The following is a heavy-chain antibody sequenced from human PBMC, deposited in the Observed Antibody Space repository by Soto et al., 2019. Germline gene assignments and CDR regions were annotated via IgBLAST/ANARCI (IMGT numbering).Heavy chain of an antibody. J-gene: IGHJ4*02. V-gene: IGHV4-34*01. Sequence: SETLSLTCAVSGGSFSGYYWSWIRQPPGKGLEWIGEINHSGSTNYNPSLKSRVTISVDTSKNQFSLKLSSVTAADTAVYYCARGQWGYRAARPLDYWGQGTLVTVSS. CDR2: INHSGST. CDR1: GGSFSGYY. D-gene: IGHD6-6*01. CDR3: ARGQWGYRAARPLDY.